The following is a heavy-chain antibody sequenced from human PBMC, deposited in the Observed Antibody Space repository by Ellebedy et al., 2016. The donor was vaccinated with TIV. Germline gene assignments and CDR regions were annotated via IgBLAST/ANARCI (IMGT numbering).Heavy chain of an antibody. Sequence: GGSLRLXXEASGFDFNGFSLDWVRQAPGKGLEWLCFISGDARTIYYTDSVRGRFTISRDTAKNSLYLQMSSLRDEDTAVYYCARDAPKVRGVIYWGQGTLVTVSS. CDR1: GFDFNGFS. V-gene: IGHV3-48*02. CDR3: ARDAPKVRGVIY. CDR2: ISGDARTI. J-gene: IGHJ4*02. D-gene: IGHD3-10*01.